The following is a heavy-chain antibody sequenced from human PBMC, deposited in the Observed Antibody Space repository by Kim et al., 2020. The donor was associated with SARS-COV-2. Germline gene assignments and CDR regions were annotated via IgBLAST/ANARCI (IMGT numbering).Heavy chain of an antibody. Sequence: GGSLRLSCAASGFTFSSYGMHWVRQSPGKGLEWVAVISSDGSNKYYADSVKGRFTISRDNSKNTLYLQMNSLRAEDTAVYYCAKFWYDYGTRGADAFDIWGQGTMVTVSS. D-gene: IGHD4-17*01. V-gene: IGHV3-30*18. CDR2: ISSDGSNK. CDR3: AKFWYDYGTRGADAFDI. CDR1: GFTFSSYG. J-gene: IGHJ3*02.